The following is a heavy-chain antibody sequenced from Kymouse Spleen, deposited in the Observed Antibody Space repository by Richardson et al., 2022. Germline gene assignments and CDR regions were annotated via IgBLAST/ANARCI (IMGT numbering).Heavy chain of an antibody. CDR2: IWYDGSNK. Sequence: QVQLVESGGGVVQPGRSLRLSCAASGFTFSSYGMHWVRQAPGKGLEWVAVIWYDGSNKYYADSVKGRFTISRDNSKNTLYLQMNSLRAEDTAVYYCARAGGDCYSFDYWGQGTLVTVSS. CDR3: ARAGGDCYSFDY. D-gene: IGHD2-21*02. CDR1: GFTFSSYG. J-gene: IGHJ4*02. V-gene: IGHV3-33*01.